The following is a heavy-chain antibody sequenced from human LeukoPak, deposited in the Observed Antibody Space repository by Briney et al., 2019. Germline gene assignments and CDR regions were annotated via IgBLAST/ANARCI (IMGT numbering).Heavy chain of an antibody. D-gene: IGHD6-19*01. Sequence: PGGSLRLSCAASGFTFSSYGMHWVRQAPGKGLEWVAFIRYDGSNKYYADSVKGRFTISRDNSKNTLYLQMNSLRAEDTAVYYCAREDSSGWLPLDYWGQGTLVTVSS. CDR3: AREDSSGWLPLDY. CDR1: GFTFSSYG. V-gene: IGHV3-30*02. CDR2: IRYDGSNK. J-gene: IGHJ4*02.